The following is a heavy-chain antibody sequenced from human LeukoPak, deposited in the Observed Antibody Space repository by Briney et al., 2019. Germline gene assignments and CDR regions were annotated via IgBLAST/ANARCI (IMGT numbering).Heavy chain of an antibody. V-gene: IGHV1-18*01. CDR2: ISAYNGNT. J-gene: IGHJ4*02. CDR3: ARPSFESDLAAADY. Sequence: VASVKVSCKASGYTFTSYSMHWVRQAPGQGLEWMGWISAYNGNTNYAQKLQGRVTMTTDTSTSTAYMELRSLRSDDTAVYYCARPSFESDLAAADYWGQGTLVTVSS. CDR1: GYTFTSYS. D-gene: IGHD6-13*01.